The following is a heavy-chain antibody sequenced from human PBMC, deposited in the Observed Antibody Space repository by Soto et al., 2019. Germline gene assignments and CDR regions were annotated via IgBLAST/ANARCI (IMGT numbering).Heavy chain of an antibody. CDR2: IYWSGDE. D-gene: IGHD3-10*01. V-gene: IGHV2-5*01. CDR1: GFSLSTSGVG. Sequence: SGPTLVNPTQTLTLTCSFSGFSLSTSGVGVGWIRQPPGKALEWLAHIYWSGDEHYRPSLKSRLSITKDTSKDQVVLTMTNMDPVDTATYYCVRGLAGRPACAFDISCPRTMVTVSS. CDR3: VRGLAGRPACAFDI. J-gene: IGHJ3*02.